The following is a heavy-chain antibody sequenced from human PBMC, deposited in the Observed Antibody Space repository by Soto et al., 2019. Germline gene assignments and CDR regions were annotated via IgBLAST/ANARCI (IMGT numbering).Heavy chain of an antibody. CDR2: INSDGSST. V-gene: IGHV3-74*01. D-gene: IGHD2-15*01. Sequence: GGSLRLSCAASGFTFSSYWMHWVRQAPGKGLVWVSRINSDGSSTSYADSVKGRFTISRDNAKNTLYLQMNSLRAEDTAVYYCARASLAPHCSGGSCYGFDYWGQGTLVTVSS. CDR3: ARASLAPHCSGGSCYGFDY. CDR1: GFTFSSYW. J-gene: IGHJ4*02.